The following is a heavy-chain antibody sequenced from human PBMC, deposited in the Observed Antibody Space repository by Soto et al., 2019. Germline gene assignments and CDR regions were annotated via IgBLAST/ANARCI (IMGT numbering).Heavy chain of an antibody. D-gene: IGHD2-15*01. CDR3: AKDIRFHCSGGSCYSGIIDY. CDR1: GFTFDDYA. Sequence: EVQLVESGGGLVQPGRSLRLSCAASGFTFDDYAMHWVRQAPGKGLEWVSGFGWNGGSIGYADYVKGRFTISRDNAKNSLYLQMNSLRAEDTALYYCAKDIRFHCSGGSCYSGIIDYWGQGTLVTVSS. V-gene: IGHV3-9*01. J-gene: IGHJ4*02. CDR2: FGWNGGSI.